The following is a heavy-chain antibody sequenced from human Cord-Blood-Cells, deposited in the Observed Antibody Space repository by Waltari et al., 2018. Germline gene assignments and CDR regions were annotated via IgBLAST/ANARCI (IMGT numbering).Heavy chain of an antibody. V-gene: IGHV1-18*01. J-gene: IGHJ3*02. Sequence: QVQLVQSGAEVKKPGASVKVSSKAAGYTVTSYGISWVRQAPGQGLEWMGWISAYNGNTNYAQKLQGRVTMTTDTSTSTAYMELRSLRSDDTAVYYCARAPPYCTNGVCYDAFDIWGQGTMVTVSS. CDR2: ISAYNGNT. CDR3: ARAPPYCTNGVCYDAFDI. D-gene: IGHD2-8*01. CDR1: GYTVTSYG.